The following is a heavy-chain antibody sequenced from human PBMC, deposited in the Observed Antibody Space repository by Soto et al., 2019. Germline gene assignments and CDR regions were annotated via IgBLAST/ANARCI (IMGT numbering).Heavy chain of an antibody. D-gene: IGHD6-13*01. CDR2: ISGSGGST. Sequence: RALRRSCAASGLTFSSYARSWVRQAPVNVLESVSGISGSGGSTYYADSVKGRFTISRDNSKNTLYLQMNSLRAEDTAVYYCAKALGVYSSSWYSGKRPGMNAFDIWGQGTMVTVSS. CDR1: GLTFSSYA. V-gene: IGHV3-23*01. J-gene: IGHJ3*02. CDR3: AKALGVYSSSWYSGKRPGMNAFDI.